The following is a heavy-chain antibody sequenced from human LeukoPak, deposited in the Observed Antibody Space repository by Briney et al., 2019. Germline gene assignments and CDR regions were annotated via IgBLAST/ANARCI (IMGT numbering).Heavy chain of an antibody. J-gene: IGHJ4*02. CDR3: ASGYCGSVSCYASVY. V-gene: IGHV3-11*04. CDR2: ISSSGSTI. CDR1: GFSFSDYY. D-gene: IGHD2-2*03. Sequence: GGSLRLSCAASGFSFSDYYMTWIRQAPGKGLEWVSYISSSGSTIYYADSVKGRFTISRDNAKNSLYLQMNSLRAEDTAVYYCASGYCGSVSCYASVYWGQGTLVTVSS.